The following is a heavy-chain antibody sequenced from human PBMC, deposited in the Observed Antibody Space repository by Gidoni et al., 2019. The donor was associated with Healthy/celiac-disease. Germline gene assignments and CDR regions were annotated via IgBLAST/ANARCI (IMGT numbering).Heavy chain of an antibody. CDR3: VKDGPTPGSY. CDR2: ISSNGGST. Sequence: EVQLVESGGGLVQPGGALRLSCSASGFTFSSYAMHWVRQAQVKGLEYVSAISSNGGSTYYADSVKGRFTISRDNAKNTLYLQMSSLRAEDTAVYYCVKDGPTPGSYWGQGTLVTVSS. V-gene: IGHV3-64D*09. CDR1: GFTFSSYA. J-gene: IGHJ4*02.